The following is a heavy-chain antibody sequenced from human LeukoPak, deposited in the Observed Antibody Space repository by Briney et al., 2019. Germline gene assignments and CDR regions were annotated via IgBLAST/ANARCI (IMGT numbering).Heavy chain of an antibody. J-gene: IGHJ4*02. CDR3: ARDYRVAVADY. V-gene: IGHV3-74*01. CDR2: INNDGSST. Sequence: PGGSLRLSCAASGFPFSSYWMHWVRQAPGKGLVWVSRINNDGSSTNYADSVKGRFTISRDNAKNTLYLQMNSLRVEDTAVYYCARDYRVAVADYWGQGTLVTVSS. CDR1: GFPFSSYW. D-gene: IGHD6-19*01.